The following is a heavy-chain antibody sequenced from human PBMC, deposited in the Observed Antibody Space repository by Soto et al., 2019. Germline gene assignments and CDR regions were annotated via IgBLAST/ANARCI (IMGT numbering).Heavy chain of an antibody. V-gene: IGHV1-69*08. D-gene: IGHD1-26*01. J-gene: IGHJ4*02. CDR3: ARDNRYSGSYELAY. CDR1: GGTFSSYT. CDR2: IIPILGIA. Sequence: QVQLVQSGAEVKKPGSSVKVSCKASGGTFSSYTISWVRQAPGQGLEWMGRIIPILGIANYAQKFQGRVTITADKSTSTAYMELSSLRSEDTAVYYCARDNRYSGSYELAYWGQGTLVTVSS.